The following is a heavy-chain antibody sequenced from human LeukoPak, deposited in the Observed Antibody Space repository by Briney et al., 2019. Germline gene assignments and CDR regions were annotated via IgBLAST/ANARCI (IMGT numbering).Heavy chain of an antibody. CDR3: AREITVTRPFDY. CDR1: NGSISIYY. CDR2: ISASGST. Sequence: PSETLSLTCTVSNGSISIYYWSWVRQPAGKGLEWIGRISASGSTNYNPSLKSRVTMSLDTSKNQFSLKLSSVTAADTAVHYCAREITVTRPFDYWGPGTLVTVSS. J-gene: IGHJ4*02. V-gene: IGHV4-4*07. D-gene: IGHD4-17*01.